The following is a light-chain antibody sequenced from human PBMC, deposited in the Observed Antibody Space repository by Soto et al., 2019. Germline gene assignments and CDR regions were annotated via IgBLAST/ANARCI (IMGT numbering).Light chain of an antibody. Sequence: EIVLTQSPGTLSVSPGERATLSCRASQSISSNYLAWYQQKPGQAPSLLIYGASSRATGIPDRFSGSGSGTDFTLTISRLEPEDSAIDYCQQYISWTFGQGTKVEIE. CDR2: GAS. J-gene: IGKJ1*01. CDR1: QSISSNY. CDR3: QQYISWT. V-gene: IGKV3-20*01.